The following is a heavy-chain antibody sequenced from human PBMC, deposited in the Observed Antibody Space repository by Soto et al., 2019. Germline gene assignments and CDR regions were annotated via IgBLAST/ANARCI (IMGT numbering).Heavy chain of an antibody. CDR1: GFFFTDYF. CDR3: ARQLERRVGAASH. J-gene: IGHJ4*02. CDR2: ISPSGDVT. D-gene: IGHD1-26*01. Sequence: QVQLAESGGGLVKSGGSLTLSCSTSGFFFTDYFMSWIRQAPGKGLEWVSYISPSGDVTHYADSVKGRFTISRDNTKKSLFLQMSSLRDDDTAVYYCARQLERRVGAASHWGQGTRVSFSS. V-gene: IGHV3-11*01.